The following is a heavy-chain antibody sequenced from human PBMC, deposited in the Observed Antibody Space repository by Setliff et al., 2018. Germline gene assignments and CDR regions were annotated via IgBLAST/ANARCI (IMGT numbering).Heavy chain of an antibody. Sequence: GASVKVSCKASGYPFTNYGITWVRQAPGQGLEWLGWISTYNVNTTYAQKLQDIVPMTTDTSTSTAYMELRSLRSDDTAVYYCARRNFYYDSSGFALYYYYMDVWGKGTTVTVSS. J-gene: IGHJ6*03. V-gene: IGHV1-18*01. CDR2: ISTYNVNT. D-gene: IGHD3-22*01. CDR1: GYPFTNYG. CDR3: ARRNFYYDSSGFALYYYYMDV.